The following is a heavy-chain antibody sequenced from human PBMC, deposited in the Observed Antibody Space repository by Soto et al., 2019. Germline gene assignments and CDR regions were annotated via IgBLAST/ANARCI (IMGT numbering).Heavy chain of an antibody. CDR2: INRSGTT. CDR1: GWAFSDYY. Sequence: SETLSLTCAVYGWAFSDYYWSWIRETPGKGLEWIGEINRSGTTNYNPSLKGRVTMSIDTSKRQFFLTLSSVTAADTAVYYCARGRRRFGDFQNWFAPWGQGTLVTVSS. J-gene: IGHJ5*02. CDR3: ARGRRRFGDFQNWFAP. D-gene: IGHD3-10*01. V-gene: IGHV4-34*01.